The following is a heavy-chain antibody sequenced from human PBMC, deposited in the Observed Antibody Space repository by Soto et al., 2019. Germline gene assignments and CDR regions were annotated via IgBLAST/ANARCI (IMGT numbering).Heavy chain of an antibody. J-gene: IGHJ3*02. V-gene: IGHV4-30-4*01. D-gene: IGHD3-10*01. CDR3: ARGNYGSGSRGAFDI. Sequence: PSETLSLTCTVSGGSISSGDYYWSWIRQPPGKGLEWIGYIYYSGSTYYNPSLESRVTISVDTSKNQFSLKLSSVTAADTAVYYCARGNYGSGSRGAFDIWGQGTMLTVSS. CDR1: GGSISSGDYY. CDR2: IYYSGST.